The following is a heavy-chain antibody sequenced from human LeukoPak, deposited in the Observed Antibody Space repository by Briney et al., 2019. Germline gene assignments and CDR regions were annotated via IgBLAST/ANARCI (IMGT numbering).Heavy chain of an antibody. J-gene: IGHJ4*02. V-gene: IGHV3-73*01. Sequence: GGTLRLSCAASGFTFSGSAMHWVRQASGKGLEWLGRIRSKADSYTTAYAASVKGRFIVSRDDSKNTAYLQMNSLKTEDTAVYYCRAAADLNDYWGQGTLVTVSS. CDR3: RAAADLNDY. CDR2: IRSKADSYTT. CDR1: GFTFSGSA. D-gene: IGHD6-13*01.